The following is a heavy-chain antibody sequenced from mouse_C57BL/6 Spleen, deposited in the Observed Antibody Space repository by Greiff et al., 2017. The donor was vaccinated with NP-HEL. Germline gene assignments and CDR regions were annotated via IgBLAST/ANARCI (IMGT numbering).Heavy chain of an antibody. D-gene: IGHD1-1*01. CDR2: IYPRSGNT. CDR1: GYTFTSYG. J-gene: IGHJ4*01. V-gene: IGHV1-81*01. Sequence: VHLVESGAELARPGASVKLSCKASGYTFTSYGISWVKQRTGQGLEWIGEIYPRSGNTYYNEKFKGKATLTADKSSSTAYMELRSLTSEDSAVYFCARVTTVVTVDYWGQGTSVTVSS. CDR3: ARVTTVVTVDY.